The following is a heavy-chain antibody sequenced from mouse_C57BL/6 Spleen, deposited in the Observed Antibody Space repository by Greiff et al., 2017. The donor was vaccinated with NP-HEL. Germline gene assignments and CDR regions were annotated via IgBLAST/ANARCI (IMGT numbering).Heavy chain of an antibody. V-gene: IGHV1-82*01. CDR2: IYPGDGDT. CDR1: GYAFSSSW. Sequence: VQLQQSGPELVKPGASVKISCKASGYAFSSSWMNWVKQRPGKGLEWIGRIYPGDGDTNYNGKFKGKATLTADKSSSTAYMQLSSLTSEDSAVYFCARDDTTVVGYAMDYWGQGTSVTVSS. J-gene: IGHJ4*01. D-gene: IGHD1-1*01. CDR3: ARDDTTVVGYAMDY.